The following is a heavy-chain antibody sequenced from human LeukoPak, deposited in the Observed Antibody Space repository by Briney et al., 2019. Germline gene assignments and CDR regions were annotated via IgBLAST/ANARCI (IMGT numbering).Heavy chain of an antibody. V-gene: IGHV4-34*01. CDR1: GGSFRGYY. CDR2: INHSGST. Sequence: SETLSLTCAVYGGSFRGYYWSWIRQPPGKGLEGIGEINHSGSTNYNPSLKSRITISVDTSKNQFSLKLSSVTAADTAVYYCARGREGRSGAFDIWGQGTMVTVSS. D-gene: IGHD1-26*01. J-gene: IGHJ3*02. CDR3: ARGREGRSGAFDI.